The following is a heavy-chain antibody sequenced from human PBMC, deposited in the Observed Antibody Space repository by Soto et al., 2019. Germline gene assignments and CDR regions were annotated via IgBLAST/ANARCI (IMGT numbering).Heavy chain of an antibody. D-gene: IGHD2-15*01. CDR2: ISGSGGST. CDR3: AKDDGCSGGSCYPTYFDY. CDR1: GFTFSSYA. Sequence: EVQLLESGGGLVQPGGSLRLSCAASGFTFSSYAMSWVRQAPGKGLEWVSAISGSGGSTYYADSVKGRFTISRDNSKNTLYLQMNSRRAEDTAVYYCAKDDGCSGGSCYPTYFDYWGQGTLVTVSS. V-gene: IGHV3-23*01. J-gene: IGHJ4*02.